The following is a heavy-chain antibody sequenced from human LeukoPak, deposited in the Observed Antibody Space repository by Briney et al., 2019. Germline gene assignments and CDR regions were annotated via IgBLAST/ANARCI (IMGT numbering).Heavy chain of an antibody. V-gene: IGHV3-21*01. D-gene: IGHD4-17*01. CDR2: ISSSSSYI. J-gene: IGHJ5*02. Sequence: GGYLRFYCAASGFTFSSYSMNWVRQAPGKGLEGVSSISSSSSYIYYADPVKGRFTISRNNAKNSLYLKRNSLRAEDTAVYYCARDPDNDYGDYLNLFDPWGQGTLVTVSS. CDR1: GFTFSSYS. CDR3: ARDPDNDYGDYLNLFDP.